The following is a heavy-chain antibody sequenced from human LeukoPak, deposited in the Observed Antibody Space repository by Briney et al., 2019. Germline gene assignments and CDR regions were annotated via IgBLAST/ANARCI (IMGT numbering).Heavy chain of an antibody. V-gene: IGHV3-74*03. CDR3: AREVASAAFDY. Sequence: GGSLSLSCAPSRFTLSEYWMQWVRQAPGRGRVWVSLIKHDGNGAMYAESVKGRFTISRGNAKNTLYLQMNSLRAEDTAVYFCAREVASAAFDYWGQGTPVTVSS. CDR1: RFTLSEYW. CDR2: IKHDGNGA. J-gene: IGHJ4*02. D-gene: IGHD5-12*01.